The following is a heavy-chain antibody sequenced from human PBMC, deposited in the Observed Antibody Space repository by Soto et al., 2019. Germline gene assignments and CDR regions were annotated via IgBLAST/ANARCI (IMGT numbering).Heavy chain of an antibody. CDR3: ARGSSWFGLDY. CDR2: IYYSGST. Sequence: TSETLSLTCTVSCGSISSGDYYWSWIRQPPGKGLEWIGYIYYSGSTYYNPSLKSRVTISVDTSKNQFSLKLSSVTAADTAVYFCARGSSWFGLDYLGQGTLVTVSS. V-gene: IGHV4-30-4*01. CDR1: CGSISSGDYY. J-gene: IGHJ4*02. D-gene: IGHD6-13*01.